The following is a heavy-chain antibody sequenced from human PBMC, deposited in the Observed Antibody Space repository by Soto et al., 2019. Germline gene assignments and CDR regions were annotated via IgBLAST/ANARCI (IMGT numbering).Heavy chain of an antibody. J-gene: IGHJ4*02. V-gene: IGHV1-18*01. CDR2: ISAYNGNT. CDR1: GYTFTSYG. CDR3: ARGPLQDYYDSSGYYLYYFDY. Sequence: ASVKVSCKASGYTFTSYGISWVRQAPRQGLEWMGWISAYNGNTNYAQKLQGRVTMTTDTSTSTAYMELRSLRSDDTAVYYCARGPLQDYYDSSGYYLYYFDYWGQGTLVTVSS. D-gene: IGHD3-22*01.